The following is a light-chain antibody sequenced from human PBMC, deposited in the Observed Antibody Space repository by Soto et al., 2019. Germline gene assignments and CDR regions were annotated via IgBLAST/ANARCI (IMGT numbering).Light chain of an antibody. V-gene: IGKV3-11*01. CDR3: QQRSNWPLIT. CDR1: QSVGSK. J-gene: IGKJ5*01. CDR2: DAS. Sequence: EIVLTQSPGSLSLSPVERATLCFMASQSVGSKLAWYQQKPGQAPRLLIYDASNRATGIPARFSGSGSGTDFTLTISSLEPEDFAVYYCQQRSNWPLITFGQGTRLEIK.